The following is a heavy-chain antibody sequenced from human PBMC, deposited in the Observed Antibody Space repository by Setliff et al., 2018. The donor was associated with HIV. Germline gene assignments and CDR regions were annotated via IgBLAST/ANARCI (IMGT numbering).Heavy chain of an antibody. J-gene: IGHJ4*02. CDR3: ARQESYGNGGLYYFDY. CDR2: IYYTGST. CDR1: GGPISNSAYY. D-gene: IGHD2-8*02. Sequence: SETLSLTCTVSGGPISNSAYYWGWIRQPPGKGLEWIGNIYYTGSTYYNPSLKSRVTISVDTSKNQFSLKLSSVTAADTAVYYCARQESYGNGGLYYFDYWGQGTLVTVSS. V-gene: IGHV4-39*01.